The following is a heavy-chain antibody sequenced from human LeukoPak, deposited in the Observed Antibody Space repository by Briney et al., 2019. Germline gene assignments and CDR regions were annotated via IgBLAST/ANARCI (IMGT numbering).Heavy chain of an antibody. J-gene: IGHJ6*03. Sequence: PSETLSLTCAVYGGSFSGYYWSWIRQPPGKGLEWIGEINHSGSTNYNPSLKSRVTISVDTSKSQFSLKLSSVTAADTAVYYCARGRGMTTVTTRRHYYMDVWGKGTTVTVSS. CDR3: ARGRGMTTVTTRRHYYMDV. D-gene: IGHD4-17*01. V-gene: IGHV4-34*01. CDR2: INHSGST. CDR1: GGSFSGYY.